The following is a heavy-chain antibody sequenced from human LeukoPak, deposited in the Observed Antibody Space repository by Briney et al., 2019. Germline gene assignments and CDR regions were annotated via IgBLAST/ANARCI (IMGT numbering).Heavy chain of an antibody. CDR2: ISSSGSNI. V-gene: IGHV3-48*03. J-gene: IGHJ3*02. Sequence: PGGSLGLSCAASGFTFSSYEMNWVRQAPGKGLEWVSYISSSGSNIYYADSVKGRFTISRDNAKNTLYLQMNSLGAEDTAVYYCARDGPRYNWNERNDAFDIWGQGTMVTVSS. CDR1: GFTFSSYE. D-gene: IGHD1-1*01. CDR3: ARDGPRYNWNERNDAFDI.